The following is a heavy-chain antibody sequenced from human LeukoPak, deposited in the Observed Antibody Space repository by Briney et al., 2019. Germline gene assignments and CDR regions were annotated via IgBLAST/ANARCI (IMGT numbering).Heavy chain of an antibody. Sequence: GGSLRLSCAPAGFTFSTFGIHWVRQTPGKELEWAAAIQSDGSKQYYGDSVKGRFTISRDSSKNTVYLQMNSLRDEDTAVYYCARVPGYSGYFYGMDIWGQGTTVTVSS. J-gene: IGHJ6*02. CDR2: IQSDGSKQ. CDR1: GFTFSTFG. V-gene: IGHV3-33*01. CDR3: ARVPGYSGYFYGMDI. D-gene: IGHD5-12*01.